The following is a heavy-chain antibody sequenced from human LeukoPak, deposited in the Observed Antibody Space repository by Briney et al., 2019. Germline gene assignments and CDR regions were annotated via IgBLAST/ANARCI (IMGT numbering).Heavy chain of an antibody. CDR1: GGSFSGYY. CDR3: ARDVVRLRGAPPPFDS. V-gene: IGHV4-34*01. CDR2: INHSGST. Sequence: SETLSLTCAVYGGSFSGYYWSWIRQPPGKGLEWIGEINHSGSTNYNPSLKSRVTISVDTSKNQFSLKLSSVTAADTAVYYCARDVVRLRGAPPPFDSGGQGTLVTVSS. J-gene: IGHJ4*02. D-gene: IGHD3-10*01.